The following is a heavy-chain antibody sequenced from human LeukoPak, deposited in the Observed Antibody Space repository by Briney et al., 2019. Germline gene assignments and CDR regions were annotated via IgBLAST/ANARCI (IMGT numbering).Heavy chain of an antibody. V-gene: IGHV3-23*01. D-gene: IGHD1-26*01. Sequence: GGSLRLSCAASGFTFSSYAMSWVRQAPGKGLEWVSAISGSGGSTYYADSVKGRFTISRDNSKNTPYLQMNGLRAEDTAVYYCAKPHRSGSYYDYWGQGTLVTVSS. CDR2: ISGSGGST. J-gene: IGHJ4*02. CDR3: AKPHRSGSYYDY. CDR1: GFTFSSYA.